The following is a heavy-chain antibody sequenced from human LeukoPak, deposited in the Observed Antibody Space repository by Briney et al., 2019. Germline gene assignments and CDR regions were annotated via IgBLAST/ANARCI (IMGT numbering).Heavy chain of an antibody. D-gene: IGHD3-3*01. CDR1: GPSISSYY. CDR2: IYYSGST. V-gene: IGHV4-59*01. CDR3: AREGYDFWSGHLPLDV. Sequence: SETLSITCTVSGPSISSYYWSWIRQPPGKGLEWIGYIYYSGSTNYNPSLKSRVTISVDTSKNQFSLKLSSVTAADTAVYYCAREGYDFWSGHLPLDVWGQGTTVTVSS. J-gene: IGHJ6*02.